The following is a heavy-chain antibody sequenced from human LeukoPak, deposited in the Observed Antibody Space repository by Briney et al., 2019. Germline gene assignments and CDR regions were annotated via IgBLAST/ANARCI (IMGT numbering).Heavy chain of an antibody. D-gene: IGHD3-10*01. CDR3: ARERITMVRGVSSLSY. J-gene: IGHJ4*02. Sequence: GASVKVSCKASGYTFTSYGISWVRQAPGQGLEWMGWISAYNGNTNYAQKLQGRVTMTTDTSTSTAYMELRSLRSDDTAVYYCARERITMVRGVSSLSYWGQGTLVTVSS. V-gene: IGHV1-18*01. CDR2: ISAYNGNT. CDR1: GYTFTSYG.